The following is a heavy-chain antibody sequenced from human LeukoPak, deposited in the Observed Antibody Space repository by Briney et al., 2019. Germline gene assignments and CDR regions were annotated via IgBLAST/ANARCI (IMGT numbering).Heavy chain of an antibody. J-gene: IGHJ5*02. V-gene: IGHV4-59*11. D-gene: IGHD6-13*01. CDR1: GGSLSSHY. CDR2: IYYSGST. Sequence: SETLSLTCTVSGGSLSSHYWSWIRQPPGKGLDWIGYIYYSGSTNYNPSLKSRVTISVHKSKNQFSLKLSSVTAADTAVYYCARGVLAAAGRGHWFDPWGQGTLVTVSS. CDR3: ARGVLAAAGRGHWFDP.